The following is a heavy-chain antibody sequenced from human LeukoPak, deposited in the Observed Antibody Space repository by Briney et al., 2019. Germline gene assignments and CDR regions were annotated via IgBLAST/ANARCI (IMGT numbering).Heavy chain of an antibody. J-gene: IGHJ6*03. CDR2: ISSNGGST. V-gene: IGHV3-64*01. CDR3: ARQGVPAPYYYYMDV. D-gene: IGHD3-16*01. CDR1: GFTFSSYA. Sequence: PGGSLILSCAASGFTFSSYAMHWVRQAPGKGLEYVSAISSNGGSTYYANSVKGRFTISRDNSKNTLYLQMGSLRAEDMAVYYCARQGVPAPYYYYMDVWGKGTTVTVSS.